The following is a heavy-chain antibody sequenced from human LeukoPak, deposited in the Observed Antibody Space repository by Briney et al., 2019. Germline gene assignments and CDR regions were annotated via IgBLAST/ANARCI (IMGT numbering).Heavy chain of an antibody. CDR3: ARDGGLVGAPDY. J-gene: IGHJ4*02. D-gene: IGHD1-26*01. V-gene: IGHV4-34*01. Sequence: NPSETLSLTCTVSGGSISSYYWSWIRQPPGKGLEWIGEINHSGSTNYNPSLKSRVTISVDTSKNQFSLKLSSVTAADTAVYYCARDGGLVGAPDYWGQGTLVTVSS. CDR1: GGSISSYY. CDR2: INHSGST.